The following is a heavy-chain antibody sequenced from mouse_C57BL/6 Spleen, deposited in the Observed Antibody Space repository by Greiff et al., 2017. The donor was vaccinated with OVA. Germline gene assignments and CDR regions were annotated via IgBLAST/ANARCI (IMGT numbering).Heavy chain of an antibody. V-gene: IGHV14-4*01. Sequence: EVKLQQSGAELVRPGASVKLSCTASGFNIKDDYMHWVKQRPEQGLEWIGWIDPENGDTEYASKFQGKATMTADTSSNTAYLQRSSLTSEDAAVYCCTRGDYSNYFDYWGQGTTRTVSS. J-gene: IGHJ2*01. D-gene: IGHD2-5*01. CDR2: IDPENGDT. CDR3: TRGDYSNYFDY. CDR1: GFNIKDDY.